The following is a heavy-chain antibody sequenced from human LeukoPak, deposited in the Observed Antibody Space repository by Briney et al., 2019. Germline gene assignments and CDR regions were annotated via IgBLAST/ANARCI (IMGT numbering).Heavy chain of an antibody. J-gene: IGHJ4*02. CDR1: GYTLTDYY. Sequence: ASVKISCKVSGYTLTDYYMHWVQQAPGKGLEWMGLVDPEDGETIYAEKFQGRVTITADTPTDTAYMELSSLRSEDTAVYYCATGLMITFGEHQIDYWGQGTLVTVSS. CDR3: ATGLMITFGEHQIDY. D-gene: IGHD3-16*01. V-gene: IGHV1-69-2*01. CDR2: VDPEDGET.